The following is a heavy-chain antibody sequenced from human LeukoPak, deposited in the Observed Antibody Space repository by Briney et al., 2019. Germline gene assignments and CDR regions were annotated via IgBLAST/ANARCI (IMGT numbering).Heavy chain of an antibody. CDR1: GFTFSSYS. V-gene: IGHV3-21*01. J-gene: IGHJ3*02. Sequence: GGSLRLSCAASGFTFSSYSMNWVRQAPGKGLEWVSSISSSSSYIYYADSVKGRFTISRDNAKNSLYLQMNSLRAEDTAVYYCARDRKDGYKEGGAFDIWGQGTMVTVSS. CDR3: ARDRKDGYKEGGAFDI. CDR2: ISSSSSYI. D-gene: IGHD5-24*01.